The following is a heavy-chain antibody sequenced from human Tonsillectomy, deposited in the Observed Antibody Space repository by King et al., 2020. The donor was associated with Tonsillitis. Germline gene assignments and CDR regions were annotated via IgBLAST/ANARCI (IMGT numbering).Heavy chain of an antibody. V-gene: IGHV3-23*04. CDR3: AKSWADWEQPPYDVMVV. CDR2: ISGSGGST. J-gene: IGHJ6*02. D-gene: IGHD1-26*01. CDR1: GFTFSSYA. Sequence: VQLVEAGGGVVQPGGSLSLSCAASGFTFSSYAMSWVRQAPGKGLEWVSTISGSGGSTYYADSVKGRFTISRDNSKNTLYLQMNSLRAEDTAVYYCAKSWADWEQPPYDVMVVWGQGTTVNVSS.